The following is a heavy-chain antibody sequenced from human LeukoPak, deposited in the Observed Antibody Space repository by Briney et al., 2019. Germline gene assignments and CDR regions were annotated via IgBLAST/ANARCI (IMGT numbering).Heavy chain of an antibody. CDR2: MKHDGSAK. J-gene: IGHJ4*02. CDR3: ARGVDGNLDY. V-gene: IGHV3-7*04. Sequence: PGGSLTLSCVGSGFTFSTFWMDWVRQAPGKGLEWVANMKHDGSAKHYVDSVKGRFTISRDNAKNSLYLQMNSLRAEDTAVYSCARGVDGNLDYLRQGALV. CDR1: GFTFSTFW. D-gene: IGHD1-14*01.